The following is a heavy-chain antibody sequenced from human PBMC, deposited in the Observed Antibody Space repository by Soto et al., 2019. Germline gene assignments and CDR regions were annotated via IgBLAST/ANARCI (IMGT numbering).Heavy chain of an antibody. V-gene: IGHV4-31*03. CDR1: GGSISSGGYY. D-gene: IGHD3-10*01. CDR3: ARGMVRGNYYYGMDV. Sequence: TLSLTCTVSGGSISSGGYYWSWIRQHPGKGLEWIGYIYYSGSTYYNPSLKSRVTISVDTSKNQFSLKLSSVTAADTAVYYCARGMVRGNYYYGMDVWGQGTTVTVSS. CDR2: IYYSGST. J-gene: IGHJ6*02.